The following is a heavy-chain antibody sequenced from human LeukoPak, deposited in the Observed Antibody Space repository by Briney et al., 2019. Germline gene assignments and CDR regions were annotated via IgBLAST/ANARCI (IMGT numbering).Heavy chain of an antibody. CDR2: ISAYNGNT. D-gene: IGHD4-11*01. Sequence: ASVKVSCKASGYTFTSYAITWVRQAPGQGLEWMGWISAYNGNTNYAQKLQGRVTMTTDTSTNTAYMELRSLRSDDTAVYYCARGLQENLAWLQAFTAFDIWGQGAMVTVSS. CDR1: GYTFTSYA. CDR3: ARGLQENLAWLQAFTAFDI. J-gene: IGHJ3*02. V-gene: IGHV1-18*01.